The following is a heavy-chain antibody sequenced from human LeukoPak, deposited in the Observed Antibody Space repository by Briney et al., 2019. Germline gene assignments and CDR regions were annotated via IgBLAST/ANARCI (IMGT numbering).Heavy chain of an antibody. CDR1: GFTLRSYW. V-gene: IGHV3-7*05. D-gene: IGHD2-15*01. CDR2: IKQDGSEK. J-gene: IGHJ4*02. Sequence: PGGSLRLSCAASGFTLRSYWMTWVRQALGKGLEWVANIKQDGSEKYYVDSVKGRFTISRDNAKNSLYLQMNSLRAEDTAMYYCARDGGTAGEFDYWGQGTLVTVSS. CDR3: ARDGGTAGEFDY.